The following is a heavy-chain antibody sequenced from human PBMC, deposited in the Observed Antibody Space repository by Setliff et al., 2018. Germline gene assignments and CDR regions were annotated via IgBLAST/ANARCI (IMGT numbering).Heavy chain of an antibody. V-gene: IGHV3-43D*04. CDR1: GFRFDDYT. CDR3: AKSTGSVLGTYYFDN. Sequence: GGSLRLSCAASGFRFDDYTMHWVRQAPGKGLEWVSLISWDGSRTFYAESVRGRFTTSRDNSKNFLYLEMNSLRDDDTALYFCAKSTGSVLGTYYFDNWGQGTLVTVSS. CDR2: ISWDGSRT. J-gene: IGHJ4*02. D-gene: IGHD3-10*01.